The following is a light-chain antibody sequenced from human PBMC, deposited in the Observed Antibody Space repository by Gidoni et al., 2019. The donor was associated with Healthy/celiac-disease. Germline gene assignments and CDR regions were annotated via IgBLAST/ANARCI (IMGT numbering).Light chain of an antibody. Sequence: DIVMTQYPDSLAVSLGERATINCKSSQSVLYSTNNKNYLAWYQQKPGQPPQLLIYWASTRESGVPDRFSGSGSGTDFTLTISSLQAEDVAVYYCQQYYSTPCSFGQGTKLEIK. J-gene: IGKJ2*04. V-gene: IGKV4-1*01. CDR1: QSVLYSTNNKNY. CDR3: QQYYSTPCS. CDR2: WAS.